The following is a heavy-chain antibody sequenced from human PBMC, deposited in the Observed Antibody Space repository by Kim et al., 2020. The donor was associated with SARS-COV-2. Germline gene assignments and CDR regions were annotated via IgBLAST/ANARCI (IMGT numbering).Heavy chain of an antibody. CDR2: MSGSGGST. CDR1: GFTFSSYA. CDR3: AKSKNLHYGSGNPDY. J-gene: IGHJ4*02. V-gene: IGHV3-23*01. D-gene: IGHD3-10*01. Sequence: GGSLRLSCAASGFTFSSYAMSWVRQAPGKGLEWVSAMSGSGGSTYYADSVKGRFTISRDNSKNTRYLQMNSLRAEDTAVYYCAKSKNLHYGSGNPDYWGQGTLVTVSS.